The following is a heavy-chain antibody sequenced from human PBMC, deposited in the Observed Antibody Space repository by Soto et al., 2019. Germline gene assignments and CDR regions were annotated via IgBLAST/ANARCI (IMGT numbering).Heavy chain of an antibody. V-gene: IGHV1-46*03. D-gene: IGHD2-2*01. J-gene: IGHJ6*03. CDR2: MNPSGGVT. CDR3: ASSEAVPTTTYYYWYIDV. Sequence: QVQLVQSGAEVKKPGASVRISCKASGYTFTDYYLHWVRQAPGQGLEWRGIMNPSGGVTSYAQKFQCRVAVTRDTSTSTVYRQLSSLRSQDTALYYCASSEAVPTTTYYYWYIDVLGKWTTVTVSS. CDR1: GYTFTDYY.